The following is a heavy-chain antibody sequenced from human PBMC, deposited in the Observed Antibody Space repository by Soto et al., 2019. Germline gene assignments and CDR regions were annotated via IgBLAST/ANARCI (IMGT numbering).Heavy chain of an antibody. CDR3: ERRPYYDLWMGYYGPDTYYYYGMDV. V-gene: IGHV4-4*02. CDR1: GGSISSSNW. CDR2: IYYSGST. Sequence: PSETPSLTCAVSGGSISSSNWWSWVRQPPGKGLEWIGEIYYSGSTNYNPSLKSRVTISVDKSKNQLSLKLSSVTAADTAVYYCERRPYYDLWMGYYGPDTYYYYGMDVRGQGTTVT. D-gene: IGHD3-3*01. J-gene: IGHJ6*02.